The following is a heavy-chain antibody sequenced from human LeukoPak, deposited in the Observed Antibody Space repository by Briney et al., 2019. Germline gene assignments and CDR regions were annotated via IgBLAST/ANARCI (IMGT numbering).Heavy chain of an antibody. Sequence: SETLSLTCTVSGASISNYYWSWIRKPPGKGLEWIGYIYYSGSTNYNPSLKSRVTISVDTSKNQFSLKLSSVTAADTAVYYCARVDSSNWYEYRGYFDYWGQGILVTVSS. V-gene: IGHV4-59*01. CDR3: ARVDSSNWYEYRGYFDY. J-gene: IGHJ4*02. CDR1: GASISNYY. CDR2: IYYSGST. D-gene: IGHD6-13*01.